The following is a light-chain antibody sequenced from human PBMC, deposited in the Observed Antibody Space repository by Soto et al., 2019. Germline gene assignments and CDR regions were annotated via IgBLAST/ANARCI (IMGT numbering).Light chain of an antibody. CDR1: SSDVGGYNY. CDR2: EVS. CDR3: SSYTSSSTPV. J-gene: IGLJ2*01. V-gene: IGLV2-14*01. Sequence: QSALTQPASVSGSPGQSITISCTGTSSDVGGYNYVSWYQQHPGKAPKLMIYEVSNRPSGVSNRFSGFKSGNTASLTISGLQAEDEADYYCSSYTSSSTPVFGGGTKLTVL.